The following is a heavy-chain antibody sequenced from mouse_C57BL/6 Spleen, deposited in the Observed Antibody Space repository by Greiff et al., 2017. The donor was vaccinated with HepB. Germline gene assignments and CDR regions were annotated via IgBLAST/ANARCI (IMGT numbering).Heavy chain of an antibody. CDR3: PPYGYDRRFAY. Sequence: QVQLKESGAELVRPGASVTLSCKASGYTFTDYEMHWVKQTPVHGLEWIGAIDPETGGTAYNQKFKGKAILTADKSSSTAYMELRSLSSEDSAVYYCPPYGYDRRFAYWGQGTLVTVSA. CDR2: IDPETGGT. J-gene: IGHJ3*01. D-gene: IGHD2-2*01. CDR1: GYTFTDYE. V-gene: IGHV1-15*01.